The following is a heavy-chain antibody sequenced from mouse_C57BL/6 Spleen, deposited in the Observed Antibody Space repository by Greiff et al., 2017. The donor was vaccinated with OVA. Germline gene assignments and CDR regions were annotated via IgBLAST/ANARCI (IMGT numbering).Heavy chain of an antibody. CDR1: GYTFTSYW. V-gene: IGHV1-59*01. CDR3: ARSGYYGPWGDYYAIDY. Sequence: VQLQQPGAELVRPGTSVKLSCKASGYTFTSYWMHWVKQRPGQGLEWIGMIDPSDSYTNYNQKFKGKATLTVDTSSSTAYMQLSSLTSEDSAVYYCARSGYYGPWGDYYAIDYWGQGTSVTVSS. J-gene: IGHJ4*01. D-gene: IGHD1-2*01. CDR2: IDPSDSYT.